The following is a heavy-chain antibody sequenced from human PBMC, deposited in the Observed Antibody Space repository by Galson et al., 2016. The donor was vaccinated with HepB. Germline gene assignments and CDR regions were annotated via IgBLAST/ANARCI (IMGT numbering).Heavy chain of an antibody. V-gene: IGHV1-18*04. CDR2: ISANSGNT. Sequence: SCKASGYRFPTYGISWVRQAPGQGLEWLGWISANSGNTIYAQKFQDRVTMTRDTSASTVYMDLRSLRSDDTAVYYCARETNGEYDDWFGPWGRGTQVIVSS. J-gene: IGHJ5*02. D-gene: IGHD4-17*01. CDR3: ARETNGEYDDWFGP. CDR1: GYRFPTYG.